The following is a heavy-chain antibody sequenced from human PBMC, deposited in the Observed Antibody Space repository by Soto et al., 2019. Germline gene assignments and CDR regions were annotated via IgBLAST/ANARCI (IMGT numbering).Heavy chain of an antibody. D-gene: IGHD2-15*01. Sequence: SVKVSCKASGGTFSSYAISWVRQAPGQGLEWMGGIIPIFGTANYAQKFQGRVTITADKSTSTAYMELSSLRSEDTAVYYCARVQSAVVVAATPHLLAFMDVWGQGTTVTVSS. V-gene: IGHV1-69*06. CDR1: GGTFSSYA. CDR3: ARVQSAVVVAATPHLLAFMDV. CDR2: IIPIFGTA. J-gene: IGHJ6*02.